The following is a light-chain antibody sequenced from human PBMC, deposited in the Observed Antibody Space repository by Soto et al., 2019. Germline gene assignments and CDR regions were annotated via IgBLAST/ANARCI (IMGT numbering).Light chain of an antibody. J-gene: IGKJ2*01. V-gene: IGKV3-20*01. CDR1: QISSSY. CDR3: QEYGSSPVYT. Sequence: EIVLTQSPGTLSLSPGERATLSCRASQISSSYLAWYQQKPGQAPRLLIYGASSRATGIPDRFSGSGSGTDFTLTISRVEPEDFAVYYCQEYGSSPVYTFGQGTKLEIK. CDR2: GAS.